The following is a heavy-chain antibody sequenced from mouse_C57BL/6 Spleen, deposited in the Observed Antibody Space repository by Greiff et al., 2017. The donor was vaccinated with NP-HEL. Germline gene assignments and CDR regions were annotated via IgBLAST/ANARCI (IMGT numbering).Heavy chain of an antibody. CDR3: ARTEFDY. D-gene: IGHD3-2*01. Sequence: EVQLQQSGPELVKPGASVKISCKASGYSFTGYYMHWVKQSPEKSLEWIGEINPSTGGTSYNQKFKGKATLTVDKSSSTAYMQLNSLTSEDSAVYYCARTEFDYWGQGTTLTVSS. CDR2: INPSTGGT. V-gene: IGHV1-43*01. CDR1: GYSFTGYY. J-gene: IGHJ2*01.